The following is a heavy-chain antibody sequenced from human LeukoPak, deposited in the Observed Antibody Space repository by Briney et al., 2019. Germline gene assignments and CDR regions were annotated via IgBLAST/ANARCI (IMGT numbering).Heavy chain of an antibody. CDR1: GGSFSGYY. J-gene: IGHJ6*03. CDR3: ARGGQGYYYYYYMDV. V-gene: IGHV4-34*01. Sequence: SDTLSLICAVYGGSFSGYYWSWIRQPPGKGLEWIGEINHSGSTNHNPSLKSRVTISVDTSKNQFSLKLSSVTAADTAVYYCARGGQGYYYYYYMDVWGKGTTVTVSS. CDR2: INHSGST.